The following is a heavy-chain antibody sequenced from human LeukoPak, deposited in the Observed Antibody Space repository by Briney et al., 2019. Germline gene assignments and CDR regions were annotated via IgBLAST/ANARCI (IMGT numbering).Heavy chain of an antibody. CDR2: INHSGST. Sequence: PSETLSLTCAVYGGSFSGYYWSWIRQPPGKGLEWIGEINHSGSTNYNPSLKSRVTISVDTSKNQFSLKLSSVTAADTAVYYCARGKYCSSTSCRSPDFDYWGQGTLVTVSS. CDR3: ARGKYCSSTSCRSPDFDY. CDR1: GGSFSGYY. J-gene: IGHJ4*02. V-gene: IGHV4-34*01. D-gene: IGHD2-2*01.